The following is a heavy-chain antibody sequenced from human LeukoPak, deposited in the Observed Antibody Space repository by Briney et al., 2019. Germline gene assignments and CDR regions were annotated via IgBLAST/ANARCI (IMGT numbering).Heavy chain of an antibody. J-gene: IGHJ4*02. CDR3: AKDRYSYAFEYSDS. CDR1: GFTFSSYG. V-gene: IGHV3-30*18. CDR2: ISNDGSKK. Sequence: GGSLRLSCAASGFTFSSYGMHWVRQAPGKGLDWVAVISNDGSKKYYADSVKGRFTISRDNSKNTLSLQVSSLRTEDTAVCYCAKDRYSYAFEYSDSWGQGTLVTVSS. D-gene: IGHD5-18*01.